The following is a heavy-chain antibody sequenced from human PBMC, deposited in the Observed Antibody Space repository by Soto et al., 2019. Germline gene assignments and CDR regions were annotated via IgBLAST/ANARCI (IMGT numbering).Heavy chain of an antibody. CDR3: ARENIVGATRYYYGMDV. Sequence: GGSLRLSCAASGFTFSSYAMHWVRQAPGKGLEWVAVISYDGSNKYYADSVKGRFTISRDNSKNTLYLQMNSLRAEDTAVYYCARENIVGATRYYYGMDVWGQGTTVTVSS. J-gene: IGHJ6*02. D-gene: IGHD1-26*01. V-gene: IGHV3-30-3*01. CDR2: ISYDGSNK. CDR1: GFTFSSYA.